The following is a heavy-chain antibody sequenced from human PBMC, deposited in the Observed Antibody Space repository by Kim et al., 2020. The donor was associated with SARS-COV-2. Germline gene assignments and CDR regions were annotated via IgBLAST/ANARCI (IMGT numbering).Heavy chain of an antibody. CDR2: INHSGST. J-gene: IGHJ4*02. V-gene: IGHV4-34*01. CDR1: GGSFSGYY. Sequence: SETLSLTCAVYGGSFSGYYWSWIRQPPGKGLEWIGEINHSGSTNYNPSLKSRVTISVDTSKNQFSLKLSSVTAADTAVYYCARVIGFNYYGSGSLRDWGQGTLVTVSS. D-gene: IGHD3-10*01. CDR3: ARVIGFNYYGSGSLRD.